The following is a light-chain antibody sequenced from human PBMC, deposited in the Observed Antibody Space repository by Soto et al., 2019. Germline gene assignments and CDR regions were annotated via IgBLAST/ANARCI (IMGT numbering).Light chain of an antibody. CDR1: SGYSNTK. CDR3: GADHGSGSNFVRV. J-gene: IGLJ3*02. Sequence: QPVLTQPPSASASLGASATLTCTLSSGYSNTKVDWYQQRPGKGPRFVMRVGTGGIVGSKGDGIHDRFSVLGSGLNRYLTIKNIQEEDASDYHCGADHGSGSNFVRVFGGGTKLTVL. V-gene: IGLV9-49*03. CDR2: VGTGGIVG.